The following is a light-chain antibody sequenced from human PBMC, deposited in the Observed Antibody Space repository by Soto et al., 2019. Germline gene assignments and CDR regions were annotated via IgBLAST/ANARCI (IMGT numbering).Light chain of an antibody. Sequence: QSALTQPASVSGSPGQSITISCTGTSSDIGGYNLVSWFQQHPGKAPKLMIYDVSNRPSWVSNRFSGSKSGNTASLTISGLQAEDEADYYCTSYTRITTLEVFGGGTKLTGL. CDR3: TSYTRITTLEV. J-gene: IGLJ2*01. CDR1: SSDIGGYNL. CDR2: DVS. V-gene: IGLV2-14*01.